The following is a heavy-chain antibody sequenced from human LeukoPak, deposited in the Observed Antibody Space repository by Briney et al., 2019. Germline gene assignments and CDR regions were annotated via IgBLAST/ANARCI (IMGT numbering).Heavy chain of an antibody. CDR1: GFTFSSYS. CDR2: ISSGSSYI. D-gene: IGHD3-22*01. Sequence: KAGGSLRLSCAASGFTFSSYSMNWVRQAPGKGLGWVSSISSGSSYIYYADSVKGRFTISRDNDKNSLYLQMNSLRAEDTAVYYCARVFYDSSGYRIDYWGQGTLVTVSS. CDR3: ARVFYDSSGYRIDY. V-gene: IGHV3-21*06. J-gene: IGHJ4*02.